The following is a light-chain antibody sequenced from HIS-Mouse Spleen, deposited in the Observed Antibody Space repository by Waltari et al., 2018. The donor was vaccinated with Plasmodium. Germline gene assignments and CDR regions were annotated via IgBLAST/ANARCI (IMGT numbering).Light chain of an antibody. CDR3: CSYAGSRLV. J-gene: IGLJ2*01. V-gene: IGLV2-23*01. Sequence: QSALTQPASVSGSPGQSITISCPGTSSDVGSYNLVSWYQQNPGKAPKLMIYEGSKRPSGISNRFSGSKSGNTSSLTISVLQAEDEADYYCCSYAGSRLVFGGGTKLTVL. CDR1: SSDVGSYNL. CDR2: EGS.